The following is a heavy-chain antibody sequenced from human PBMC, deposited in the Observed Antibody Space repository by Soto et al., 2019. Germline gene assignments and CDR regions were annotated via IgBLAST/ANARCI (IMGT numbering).Heavy chain of an antibody. CDR1: GGTFSSYA. CDR3: ARETRLAAAGTNWFDP. Sequence: ASVKVSCKASGGTFSSYAISWVRQAPGQGLEWMGGIIPIFGTANYAQKFQGRVTITADESTSTAYMELSSLRSEDTAVYYCARETRLAAAGTNWFDPWGQGTLVTVSS. D-gene: IGHD6-13*01. J-gene: IGHJ5*02. V-gene: IGHV1-69*13. CDR2: IIPIFGTA.